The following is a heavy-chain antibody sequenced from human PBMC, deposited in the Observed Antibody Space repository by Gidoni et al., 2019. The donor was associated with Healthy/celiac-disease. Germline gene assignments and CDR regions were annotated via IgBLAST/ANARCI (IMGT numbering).Heavy chain of an antibody. Sequence: EVQLVESGGGLVQPGGSLRLSCAASGFTLSSYWMSWVRQASGKGLEWVANIKQDGSEKYYEDSVKGRFTISRDNAKNSLYLQMNSLRAEDTAVYYCAREGVPAAIVYNWFDPWGQGTLVTVSS. D-gene: IGHD2-2*02. CDR1: GFTLSSYW. CDR2: IKQDGSEK. CDR3: AREGVPAAIVYNWFDP. V-gene: IGHV3-7*03. J-gene: IGHJ5*02.